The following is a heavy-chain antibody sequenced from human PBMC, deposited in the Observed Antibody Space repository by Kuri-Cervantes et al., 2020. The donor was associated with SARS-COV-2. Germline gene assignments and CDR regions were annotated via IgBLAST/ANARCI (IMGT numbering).Heavy chain of an antibody. CDR3: ARVPFWSGYYKDYYYYGMDV. V-gene: IGHV4-34*09. J-gene: IGHJ6*02. D-gene: IGHD3-3*01. CDR1: GGSFSGYY. Sequence: SETLSLTCAVYGGSFSGYYWSWIRQPPGKGLEWIGYIYYSGSTYYNPSLKSRVTISVDTSKNQFSLKLSSVTAADTAVYYCARVPFWSGYYKDYYYYGMDVWGQGTTVTVSS. CDR2: IYYSGST.